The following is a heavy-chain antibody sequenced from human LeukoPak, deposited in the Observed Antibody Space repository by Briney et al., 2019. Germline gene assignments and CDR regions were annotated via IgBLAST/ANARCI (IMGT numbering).Heavy chain of an antibody. Sequence: GGSLRLSCAASGFTFSNAWMNWVRQAPGKGLEWVGRIKSKTDGGTTDYAAPVKGRFTISRDDSEHTLSLQMSSLKTEDTAVYYCTTSSYSSGLHYYYYYYMDVWGKGTTVAVSS. CDR1: GFTFSNAW. CDR2: IKSKTDGGTT. J-gene: IGHJ6*03. D-gene: IGHD6-19*01. CDR3: TTSSYSSGLHYYYYYYMDV. V-gene: IGHV3-15*01.